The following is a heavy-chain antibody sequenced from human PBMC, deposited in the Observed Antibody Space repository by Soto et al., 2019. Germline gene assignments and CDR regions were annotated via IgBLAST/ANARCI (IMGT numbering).Heavy chain of an antibody. CDR2: IQQDGTAK. V-gene: IGHV3-7*01. D-gene: IGHD3-3*01. CDR1: GLTISSYW. Sequence: PGGSLRLSCAASGLTISSYWMSWVRQAPGKGLGWVANIQQDGTAKYYADSVKGRFTISRDNAKNSLHLQMNSLRADDTAVYYCARGYTVFGEVTRYHIDYWGQGIHVTVSS. J-gene: IGHJ4*02. CDR3: ARGYTVFGEVTRYHIDY.